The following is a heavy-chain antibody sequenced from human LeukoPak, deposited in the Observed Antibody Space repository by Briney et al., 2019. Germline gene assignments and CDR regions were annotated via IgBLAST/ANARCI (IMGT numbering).Heavy chain of an antibody. CDR3: ARGLKHYPNWFDP. Sequence: GGSLRLSCAASGFTFSSYAMHWVRQAPGKGLEWVAVISYDGSNKYYADSVKGRFTISRDNSKNTLYLQMNSLRAEDMAVYYCARGLKHYPNWFDPWGQGTLVTVSS. CDR1: GFTFSSYA. D-gene: IGHD3-10*01. CDR2: ISYDGSNK. J-gene: IGHJ5*02. V-gene: IGHV3-30-3*01.